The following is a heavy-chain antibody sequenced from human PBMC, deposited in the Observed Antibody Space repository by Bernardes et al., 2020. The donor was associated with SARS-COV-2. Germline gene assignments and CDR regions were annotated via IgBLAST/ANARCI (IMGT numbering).Heavy chain of an antibody. CDR2: IKQDGSEK. D-gene: IGHD3-3*01. J-gene: IGHJ6*02. CDR1: GFTFSSYW. Sequence: GWSLRLSCAASGFTFSSYWMSWVRQAPGKGLEWVANIKQDGSEKYYVDSVKGRFTISRDNAKNSLYLQMNSLRAEDTAVYYCARGGGTQNYDFWSGYFGPYYYYGMDVWGRGTTVTVSS. V-gene: IGHV3-7*01. CDR3: ARGGGTQNYDFWSGYFGPYYYYGMDV.